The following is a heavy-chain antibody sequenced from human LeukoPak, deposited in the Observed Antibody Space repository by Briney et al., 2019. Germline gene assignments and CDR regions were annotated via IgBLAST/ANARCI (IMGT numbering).Heavy chain of an antibody. D-gene: IGHD3-9*01. CDR1: GFTVSSNY. CDR3: VRDQDWAFDY. V-gene: IGHV3-66*01. J-gene: IGHJ4*02. Sequence: GGSLRLSCAASGFTVSSNYMSWVRQAPGKGLEWVSVIYSGGRTYYADSVKGRFTISRDNAKNSLFLQMNSLRDEDTAVYYCVRDQDWAFDYWGQGTLVTVSS. CDR2: IYSGGRT.